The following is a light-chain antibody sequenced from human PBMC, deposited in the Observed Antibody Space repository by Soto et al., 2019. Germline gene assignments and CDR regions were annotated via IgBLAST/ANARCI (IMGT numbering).Light chain of an antibody. V-gene: IGLV2-14*01. J-gene: IGLJ2*01. Sequence: QSALTQPASVSGSPGQSVTISCTGTSSDIGAYKYVSWYQHHPGKSPRLMIYEVSNRPSGVANSFSASKSGNTASLTLSGLQAEDEADYYCCPYRSTSTLVFGGGTQLTVL. CDR2: EVS. CDR1: SSDIGAYKY. CDR3: CPYRSTSTLV.